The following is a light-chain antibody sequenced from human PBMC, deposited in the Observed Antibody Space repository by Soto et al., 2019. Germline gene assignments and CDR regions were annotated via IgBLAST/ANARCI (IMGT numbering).Light chain of an antibody. CDR1: QSVSSSY. J-gene: IGKJ2*01. Sequence: EIVLTQSPGTLSLSPGERATLSCRASQSVSSSYLAWYQQKPGQAPRLLIYGASSRATGLPDRFSGSGSGTDFTLTISRLEPEDFAVYYCQQYGSSPPPFGQGTKLEIK. CDR2: GAS. V-gene: IGKV3-20*01. CDR3: QQYGSSPPP.